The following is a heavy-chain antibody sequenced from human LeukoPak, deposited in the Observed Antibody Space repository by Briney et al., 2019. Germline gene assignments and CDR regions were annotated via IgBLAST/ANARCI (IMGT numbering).Heavy chain of an antibody. J-gene: IGHJ4*02. CDR3: ARHGSLIVVLPSYYFDY. Sequence: SETLSLTCTVSGSSISSSYGSWIRQPPGKGLEWMGYIYYSGSTNYNPSLKSRVTISVDTYKNQFSLKLSSVTAEDTAVYYCARHGSLIVVLPSYYFDYWGQGTLVTVSS. CDR1: GSSISSSY. D-gene: IGHD3-22*01. CDR2: IYYSGST. V-gene: IGHV4-59*08.